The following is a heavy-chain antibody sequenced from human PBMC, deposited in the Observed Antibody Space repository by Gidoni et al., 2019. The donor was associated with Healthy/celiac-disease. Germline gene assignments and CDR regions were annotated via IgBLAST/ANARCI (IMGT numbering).Heavy chain of an antibody. Sequence: EVQLVESGGGVVQPGGSLRRSCAASGFSFRSYVMRWVRQAPGKGLDCVSEISGSGGSKHYADSVKGRFTISRDNSKNTLYLQMNSLRAEDTAVYYCASSTSPYYDYGLDIWGHGTTVTVSS. CDR1: GFSFRSYV. CDR2: ISGSGGSK. J-gene: IGHJ6*02. V-gene: IGHV3-23*04. CDR3: ASSTSPYYDYGLDI. D-gene: IGHD2-2*01.